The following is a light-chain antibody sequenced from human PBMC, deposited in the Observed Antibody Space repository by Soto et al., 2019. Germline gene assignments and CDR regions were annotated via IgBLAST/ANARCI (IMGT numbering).Light chain of an antibody. CDR2: QDS. CDR3: QAWDSSTLHVV. J-gene: IGLJ2*01. CDR1: KLGDKY. Sequence: SYELTQPPSVSVSPGQTASITCSGDKLGDKYACWYQQKPGQSPVLVIYQDSKRPSGIPERFSGSNSGNTATLTISGTQAMDEADYYCQAWDSSTLHVVFGGGTKVTV. V-gene: IGLV3-1*01.